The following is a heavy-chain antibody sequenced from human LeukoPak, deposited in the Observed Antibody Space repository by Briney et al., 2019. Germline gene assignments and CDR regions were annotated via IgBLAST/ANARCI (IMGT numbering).Heavy chain of an antibody. D-gene: IGHD3-10*01. CDR2: ISSSSSTI. CDR3: ARDSLAMVRGELNFDY. CDR1: GFTFSSYS. J-gene: IGHJ4*02. V-gene: IGHV3-48*01. Sequence: GGSLRLSCAASGFTFSSYSMNWVRQAPGKGLEWVSYISSSSSTIYYADSVKGRFTISRDNAKNSLYLQMNSLRAEDTAVYYCARDSLAMVRGELNFDYWGQGTLVTVSS.